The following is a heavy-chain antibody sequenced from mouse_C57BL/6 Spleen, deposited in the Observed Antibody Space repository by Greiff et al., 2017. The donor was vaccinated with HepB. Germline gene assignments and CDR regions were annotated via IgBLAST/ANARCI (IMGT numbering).Heavy chain of an antibody. J-gene: IGHJ3*01. CDR2: IYPRSGNT. Sequence: VQVVESGAELARPGASVKLSCKASGYTFTSYGISWVKQRTGQGLEWIGEIYPRSGNTYYNEKFKGKATLTADKSSSTAYMELRSLTSEDSAVYFCAIGLGEATDWFAYWGQGTLVTVSA. CDR3: AIGLGEATDWFAY. D-gene: IGHD3-3*01. V-gene: IGHV1-81*01. CDR1: GYTFTSYG.